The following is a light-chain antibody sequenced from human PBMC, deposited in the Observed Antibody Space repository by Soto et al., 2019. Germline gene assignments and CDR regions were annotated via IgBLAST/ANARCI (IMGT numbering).Light chain of an antibody. J-gene: IGKJ1*01. CDR2: DAS. Sequence: EIVLTQSPAKLSLSPRERATLSCRASQSVSSYLAWYQQKPGQAPRLLIYDASNRATGIPARFSGSGSGTDFTLTISSLEPEDFAVYYCQQRSNWPGTVGQGTKVDIK. CDR1: QSVSSY. V-gene: IGKV3-11*01. CDR3: QQRSNWPGT.